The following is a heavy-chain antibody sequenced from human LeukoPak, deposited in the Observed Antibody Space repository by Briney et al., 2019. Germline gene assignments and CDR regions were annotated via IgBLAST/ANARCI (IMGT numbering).Heavy chain of an antibody. V-gene: IGHV3-9*01. Sequence: PGRSLRLSCAASGFTFDDYAMHWVRQAPGKGLEWVSGISWNSGSIGYADSVKGRFTISRDNAENSLYLQMNSLRAEDTALYYCAKDNYYDSSRYWWDAFDIWGQGTMVTVSS. CDR2: ISWNSGSI. CDR3: AKDNYYDSSRYWWDAFDI. J-gene: IGHJ3*02. CDR1: GFTFDDYA. D-gene: IGHD3-22*01.